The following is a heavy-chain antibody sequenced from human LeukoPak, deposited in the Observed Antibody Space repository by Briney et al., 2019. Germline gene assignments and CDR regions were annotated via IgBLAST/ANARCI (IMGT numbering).Heavy chain of an antibody. CDR1: GFTFSSHS. CDR3: ARDEDTAMVTGGLDY. CDR2: ISSSSSYI. D-gene: IGHD5-18*01. V-gene: IGHV3-21*01. J-gene: IGHJ4*02. Sequence: PGGSLRLSCAASGFTFSSHSMNWVRQAPGKGLEWVSSISSSSSYIYYADSVKGRFTISRDNAENSLYLQMNSLRAEDTAVYYCARDEDTAMVTGGLDYWGQGTLVTVSS.